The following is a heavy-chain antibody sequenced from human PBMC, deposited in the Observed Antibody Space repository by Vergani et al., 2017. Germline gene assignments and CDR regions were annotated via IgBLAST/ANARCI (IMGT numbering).Heavy chain of an antibody. J-gene: IGHJ4*02. CDR1: GYSFTSYW. V-gene: IGHV5-51*01. CDR3: ARHGPPEDYGDYDYPLPFDY. CDR2: IYPGDSDT. Sequence: EVQLVQSGAEVKKPGESLKISCKGSGYSFTSYWIGWVRQMPGKGLEGMGSIYPGDSDTRDSPSFQGQVTSSGDKSISPSYLQWSSLKASDPAMYYCARHGPPEDYGDYDYPLPFDYWGQGTLVTVSS. D-gene: IGHD4-17*01.